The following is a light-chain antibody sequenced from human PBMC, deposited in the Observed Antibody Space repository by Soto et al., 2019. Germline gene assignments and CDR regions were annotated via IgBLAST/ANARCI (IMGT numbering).Light chain of an antibody. V-gene: IGKV1-39*01. CDR1: QSISSY. J-gene: IGKJ4*01. Sequence: DIQMTQSPSSLSASVGDRVTITCRASQSISSYLNWYQQKPGKAPKLLIYAAPSLQSGVPSRFSGSGSGTDFTLTISSLQPEDFATYYCQQSYYTPLTFGGGTKVDIK. CDR2: AAP. CDR3: QQSYYTPLT.